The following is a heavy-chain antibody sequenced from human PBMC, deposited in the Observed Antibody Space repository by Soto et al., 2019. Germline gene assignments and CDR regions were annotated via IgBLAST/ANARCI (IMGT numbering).Heavy chain of an antibody. CDR2: INPDNGGT. J-gene: IGHJ5*02. CDR3: ARGRKTTATVGGDFDP. CDR1: GYTFTDYY. Sequence: QVQLVQSGAEVKKPGASVKVSCTTSGYTFTDYYVHWVRQAPGHGLEWMGWINPDNGGTNYAQKFQDWVTLTRDTSSTTTYMALSRLKSDDTAVYYWARGRKTTATVGGDFDPWGQGTLGSGSS. V-gene: IGHV1-2*04. D-gene: IGHD4-4*01.